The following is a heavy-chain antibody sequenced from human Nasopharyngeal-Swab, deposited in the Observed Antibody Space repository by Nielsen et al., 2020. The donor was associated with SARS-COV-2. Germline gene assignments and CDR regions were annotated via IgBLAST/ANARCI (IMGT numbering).Heavy chain of an antibody. D-gene: IGHD4-17*01. CDR1: GGSISSGSYY. CDR3: ARTTLYGDYDKLDFDY. Sequence: SETLSLTCTVSGGSISSGSYYWSWIRQPAGKRLEWIGRIYTSGSTNYNPSLKSRVTISVDTSKNQFSLKLSSVTAADTAVYYCARTTLYGDYDKLDFDYWGQGTLVTVSS. V-gene: IGHV4-61*02. J-gene: IGHJ4*02. CDR2: IYTSGST.